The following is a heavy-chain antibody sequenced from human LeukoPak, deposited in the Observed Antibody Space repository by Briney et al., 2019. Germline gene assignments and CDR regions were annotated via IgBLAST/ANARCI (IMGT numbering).Heavy chain of an antibody. Sequence: ASVKVSCKASGYTFTSYDINWVRQATGQGLEWTGWMNPNSGNTGYVQKFQGRVTMTRNTSISTAYMELSSLRSEDTAVYYCARRRYSSNWYYFDDWGQGTLVTVSS. J-gene: IGHJ4*02. V-gene: IGHV1-8*01. CDR2: MNPNSGNT. CDR3: ARRRYSSNWYYFDD. CDR1: GYTFTSYD. D-gene: IGHD6-13*01.